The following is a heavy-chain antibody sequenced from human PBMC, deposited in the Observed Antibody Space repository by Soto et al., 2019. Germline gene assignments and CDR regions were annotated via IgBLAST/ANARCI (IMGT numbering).Heavy chain of an antibody. J-gene: IGHJ4*02. V-gene: IGHV1-69*02. CDR2: IIPILGIA. Sequence: QVQLVQSGAEVKKPGSSVKVSCKASGGTFSSYTISWVRQAPGQGLEWMGRIIPILGIANYAQKFQGRVTITADKSTSTAYMELGSLSSEDTAVYYCARGGDGYSSGWCDYWGQGTLVTVSS. CDR1: GGTFSSYT. D-gene: IGHD6-19*01. CDR3: ARGGDGYSSGWCDY.